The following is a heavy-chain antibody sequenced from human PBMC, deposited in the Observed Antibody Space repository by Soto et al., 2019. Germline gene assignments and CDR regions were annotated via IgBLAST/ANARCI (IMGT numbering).Heavy chain of an antibody. CDR2: IGFAGNNK. Sequence: PGGSLRLSCVASGFPFDSYGIHWVRRAPGKGLEWVATIGFAGNNKYYADSVKGRFTISRDNSKNTLYLQMDSLRAEDTAVYYCARDTYYYDSSGYSPFYWGQGTLVTVS. J-gene: IGHJ4*02. V-gene: IGHV3-33*01. D-gene: IGHD3-22*01. CDR3: ARDTYYYDSSGYSPFY. CDR1: GFPFDSYG.